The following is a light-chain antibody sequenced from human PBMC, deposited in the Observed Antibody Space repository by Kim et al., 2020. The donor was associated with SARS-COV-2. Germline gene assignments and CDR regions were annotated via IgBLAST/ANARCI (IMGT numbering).Light chain of an antibody. V-gene: IGKV1-33*01. Sequence: SASVGDRVTNTCQASRDVRKYVNWYQQKPGKAPKLLIYDATNLETGVPSRFTGGASGTHFTFTIITLQPEDVATYYCQQYHNLPFTFGGGTKLEI. CDR2: DAT. J-gene: IGKJ4*01. CDR1: RDVRKY. CDR3: QQYHNLPFT.